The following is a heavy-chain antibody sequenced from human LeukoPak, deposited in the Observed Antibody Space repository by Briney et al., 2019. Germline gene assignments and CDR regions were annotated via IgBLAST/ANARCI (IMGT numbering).Heavy chain of an antibody. D-gene: IGHD5-18*01. CDR2: ISGSGGNS. CDR3: AKSLSGYYRLDS. J-gene: IGHJ4*02. Sequence: GGSLRLSCAASGCTFSSYAMSWVRQAPGKGLEWVASISGSGGNSYYADSVKGRFTISRDNSKNTLYLQIFSLSVEDTAVYYCAKSLSGYYRLDSWGQGTLVTVSS. V-gene: IGHV3-23*01. CDR1: GCTFSSYA.